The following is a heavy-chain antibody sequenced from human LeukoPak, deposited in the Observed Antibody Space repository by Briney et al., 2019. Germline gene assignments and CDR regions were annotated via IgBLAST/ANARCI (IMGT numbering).Heavy chain of an antibody. CDR1: GYSISSGYY. CDR3: AGGHYGGIGWECFDY. Sequence: SETLSLTCTVSGYSISSGYYWGWIRQPPGKGLEWIGSIYHSGSTNYNPSLKSRVTISVDTSKNQFSLKLSSVTAADTAVYYCAGGHYGGIGWECFDYWGQGTLVTVSS. V-gene: IGHV4-38-2*02. J-gene: IGHJ4*02. CDR2: IYHSGST. D-gene: IGHD4-23*01.